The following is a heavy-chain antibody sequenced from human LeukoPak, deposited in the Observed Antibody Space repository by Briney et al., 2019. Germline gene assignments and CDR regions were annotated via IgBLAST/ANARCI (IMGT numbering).Heavy chain of an antibody. CDR1: GGSIGSNTYY. CDR3: ARDFYASGFYFWFDP. D-gene: IGHD2/OR15-2a*01. J-gene: IGHJ5*02. CDR2: ISPSGTT. V-gene: IGHV4-39*07. Sequence: PSETLSLTCTVSGGSIGSNTYYWGWIRQPPGKGLEWIGCISPSGTTHYNPSLGSRVTMSVDTSKNYFSLRLSSVTAADTAVYYCARDFYASGFYFWFDPWGQGILVTVSS.